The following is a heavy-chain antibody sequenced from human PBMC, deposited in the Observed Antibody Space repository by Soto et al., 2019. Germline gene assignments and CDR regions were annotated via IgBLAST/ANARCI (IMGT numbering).Heavy chain of an antibody. Sequence: QVQLVESGGAVVQPGRSLRLSCAASGFTFSSYGMHWVRQAPGKGLEWVAVIWYDGSNKYYADSVKGRFTISRDNSKNTLYLQMNSLRAEDTAVYYCAREPPQGRAPYYYYYYMDVWGKGTPVTVSS. J-gene: IGHJ6*03. CDR1: GFTFSSYG. CDR3: AREPPQGRAPYYYYYYMDV. CDR2: IWYDGSNK. D-gene: IGHD6-13*01. V-gene: IGHV3-33*01.